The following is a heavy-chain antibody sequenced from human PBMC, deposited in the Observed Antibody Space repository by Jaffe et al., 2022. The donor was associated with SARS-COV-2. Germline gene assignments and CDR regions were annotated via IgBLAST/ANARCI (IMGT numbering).Heavy chain of an antibody. CDR2: IFSGDGT. J-gene: IGHJ4*02. V-gene: IGHV2-26*01. CDR3: VRTQRGTVTAKFDF. CDR1: GFSLSNPRMG. Sequence: QVTLKESGPVLVKPTETLTLTCTVSGFSLSNPRMGVNWIRQPPGKALEWLGHIFSGDGTSYTTSLQNRLTFSMDPSKSQVVLTMTNMAPRDSATYYCVRTQRGTVTAKFDFWGQGTLVTVSS. D-gene: IGHD2-21*02.